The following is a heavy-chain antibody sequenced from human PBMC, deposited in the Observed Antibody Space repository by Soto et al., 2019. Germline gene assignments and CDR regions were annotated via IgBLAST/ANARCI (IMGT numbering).Heavy chain of an antibody. V-gene: IGHV3-30*18. J-gene: IGHJ6*02. CDR1: GFTFKNYG. D-gene: IGHD6-19*01. CDR3: AKDRGFSSGGRYTGMDV. Sequence: GGSLRLSCAASGFTFKNYGIHWVRQAPGKGLEWVAVISFDGNDKYYADSVKGRFTISRDNSKNTLYLQMNSLRPEDTAMYRCAKDRGFSSGGRYTGMDVWGRGTTVTVSS. CDR2: ISFDGNDK.